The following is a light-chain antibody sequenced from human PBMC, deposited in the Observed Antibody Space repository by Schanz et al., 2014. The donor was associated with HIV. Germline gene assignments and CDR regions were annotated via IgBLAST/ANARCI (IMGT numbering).Light chain of an antibody. J-gene: IGKJ4*01. V-gene: IGKV1-39*01. CDR2: SAS. CDR1: QSISSY. CDR3: QQSYNTPRT. Sequence: DIQMPQSPSSLSASIGDRVTISCRSSQSISSYLNWYQQKPGKAPNLLIYSASNLQSGVPSRFSGSGSGTDFTLTINNLQPEDFATYYCQQSYNTPRTFGGGTKVEIK.